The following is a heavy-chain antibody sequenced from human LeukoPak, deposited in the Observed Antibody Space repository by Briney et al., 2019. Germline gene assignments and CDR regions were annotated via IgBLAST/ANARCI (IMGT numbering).Heavy chain of an antibody. Sequence: TGGSLRLSCAASGFTFSSYGMHWVRQAPGKGLEWVAVISYDGSNKYYADSVKGRFTISRDNSKNTLYLQMNSLRAEDTAVYYCAKLGGGDIVVVPAAVGLVYWGQGTLVTVSS. CDR2: ISYDGSNK. CDR3: AKLGGGDIVVVPAAVGLVY. J-gene: IGHJ4*02. V-gene: IGHV3-30*18. D-gene: IGHD2-2*01. CDR1: GFTFSSYG.